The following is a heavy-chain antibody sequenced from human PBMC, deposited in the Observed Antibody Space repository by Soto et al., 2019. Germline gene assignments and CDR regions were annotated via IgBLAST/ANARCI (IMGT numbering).Heavy chain of an antibody. CDR3: ARPRSDSGDWHYYYGLDL. D-gene: IGHD2-21*01. CDR2: ISYDEINK. J-gene: IGHJ6*02. Sequence: QVHLVESGGGVVQPGRSLRLSCAASGFTFSSYAMHWVRQAPGKGLEWVALISYDEINKHYVDSVKGRFTISRDNSKNTLYLQMNSLRAEDTAVYYCARPRSDSGDWHYYYGLDLWGQGTTVTVSS. CDR1: GFTFSSYA. V-gene: IGHV3-30-3*01.